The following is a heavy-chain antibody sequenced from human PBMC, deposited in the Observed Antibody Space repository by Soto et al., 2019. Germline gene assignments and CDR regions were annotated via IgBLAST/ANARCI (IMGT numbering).Heavy chain of an antibody. D-gene: IGHD2-15*01. CDR3: ARDRPAIVVVAATNYYGMDV. CDR1: GFTFSSYA. V-gene: IGHV3-30*14. J-gene: IGHJ6*04. CDR2: ISYDGSNK. Sequence: PGGSLRLSCAASGFTFSSYAMHWVRQAPGKGLEWVAVISYDGSNKYYADSVKGRFTISRDNAKTTLYLQMNSLRAEDTAVYYCARDRPAIVVVAATNYYGMDVWGEGTTVTASS.